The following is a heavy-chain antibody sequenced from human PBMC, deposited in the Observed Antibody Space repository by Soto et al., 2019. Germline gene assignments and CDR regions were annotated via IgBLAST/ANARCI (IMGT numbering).Heavy chain of an antibody. CDR3: AGGGDYYDSSGQYYYYGMDV. D-gene: IGHD3-22*01. J-gene: IGHJ6*02. V-gene: IGHV3-48*02. CDR1: GFTFSSYS. CDR2: ISSSSSTI. Sequence: PGGSLRLSCAASGFTFSSYSMNWVRQAPGKGLEWVSYISSSSSTIYYADSVKGRFTISRDNAKNSLYLQMNSLRDEDTAVYYCAGGGDYYDSSGQYYYYGMDVWGQGTTVTVS.